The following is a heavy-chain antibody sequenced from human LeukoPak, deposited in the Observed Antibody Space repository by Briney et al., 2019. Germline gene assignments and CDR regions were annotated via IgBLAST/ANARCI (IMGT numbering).Heavy chain of an antibody. V-gene: IGHV3-30-3*01. J-gene: IGHJ4*02. CDR1: GFTFSSYA. Sequence: GGSLRLSCAASGFTFSSYAMHWVRQAPGKGPEWVAVISYDGSNKYYADSVKGRFTISRDNSKNTLYLQMNSLRAEDTAVYYCARREGRITIFGVVIIRGPDYWGQGTLVTVSS. CDR3: ARREGRITIFGVVIIRGPDY. CDR2: ISYDGSNK. D-gene: IGHD3-3*01.